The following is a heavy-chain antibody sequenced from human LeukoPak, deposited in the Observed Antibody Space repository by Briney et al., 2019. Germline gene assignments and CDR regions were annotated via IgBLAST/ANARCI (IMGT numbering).Heavy chain of an antibody. J-gene: IGHJ6*03. D-gene: IGHD6-13*01. CDR1: GFTMNRYD. CDR3: ARDVVAPGTARNYYYMDV. Sequence: GGSLRLSCAASGFTMNRYDMIWVRQGPGTGVQWISPISSAFTGNYIYYADSVQGRFTISRDNAKNSLYLQMNSLRAEDTAMYYCARDVVAPGTARNYYYMDVWGKGTTVTVSS. CDR2: ISSAFTGNYI. V-gene: IGHV3-21*04.